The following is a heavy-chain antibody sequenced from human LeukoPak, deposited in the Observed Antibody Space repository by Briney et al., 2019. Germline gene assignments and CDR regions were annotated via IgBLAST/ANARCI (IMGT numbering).Heavy chain of an antibody. CDR1: GFTFSSYA. Sequence: GGSLRLSCAASGFTFSSYAMQWVRQAPGKGLAWVAVISYDGSNKYYADSVKGRFTISRDNSKNTLYLQMNSLRAEDTAVYYCARGGSYGSGSYYWGYGMDVWGQGTTVTVSS. CDR3: ARGGSYGSGSYYWGYGMDV. J-gene: IGHJ6*02. CDR2: ISYDGSNK. V-gene: IGHV3-30-3*01. D-gene: IGHD3-10*01.